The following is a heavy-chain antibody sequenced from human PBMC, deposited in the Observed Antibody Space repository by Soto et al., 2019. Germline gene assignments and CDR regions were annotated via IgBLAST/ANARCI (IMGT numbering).Heavy chain of an antibody. Sequence: QVQLVQSGAEVKKPGSSVKVSCKASGGTFSSYTISWVRQAPGQGLEWMGRIIPILGIANYAQKFQGRVTITADKSTSTAYMELSSLRSEDTAVYYCARDQAAYSGSWKQYYYGMDVWGQGTTVTVSS. CDR3: ARDQAAYSGSWKQYYYGMDV. J-gene: IGHJ6*02. V-gene: IGHV1-69*08. CDR2: IIPILGIA. D-gene: IGHD1-26*01. CDR1: GGTFSSYT.